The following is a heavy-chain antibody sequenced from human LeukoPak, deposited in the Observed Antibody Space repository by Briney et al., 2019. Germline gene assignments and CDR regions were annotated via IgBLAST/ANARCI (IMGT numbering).Heavy chain of an antibody. CDR3: AKDVRSLVVVSQHPYYYYYMDV. CDR2: ISWDGGST. V-gene: IGHV3-43D*03. CDR1: GFTFDDYA. J-gene: IGHJ6*03. Sequence: GGSLRLSCAASGFTFDDYAMHWVRQAPGKGLEWVSLISWDGGSTYYADSVKGRFTISRDNSKNSLYLQMNSLRAEDTALYYCAKDVRSLVVVSQHPYYYYYMDVWGKGTTVTVSS. D-gene: IGHD3-22*01.